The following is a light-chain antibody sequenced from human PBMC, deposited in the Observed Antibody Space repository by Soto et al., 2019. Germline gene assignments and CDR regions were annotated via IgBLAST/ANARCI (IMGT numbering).Light chain of an antibody. J-gene: IGKJ5*01. V-gene: IGKV3-11*01. Sequence: EIVLTESRGTLSLSPGERATLSCRACQSVSSYLSWYQQKPGHAPRLLIYDASNRATGIPARFSGSGSGTDFTLTISSLEPEDFAVYYCQHYGGAPLTFGQRTRLEIK. CDR3: QHYGGAPLT. CDR2: DAS. CDR1: QSVSSY.